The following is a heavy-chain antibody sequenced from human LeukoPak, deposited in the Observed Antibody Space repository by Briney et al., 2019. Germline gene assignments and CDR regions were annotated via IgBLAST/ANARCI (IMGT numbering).Heavy chain of an antibody. D-gene: IGHD3-10*01. V-gene: IGHV5-51*01. Sequence: GESLKISCKGSGYSFTSYWIGWVRQMPGKGLEWMGIIYPGDSDTRYSPSFQGQVTISADKSISTAYLQWSSLKASDTAMYYCASGPMVRGLFLKGFDPWGQGTLVTVSS. CDR3: ASGPMVRGLFLKGFDP. J-gene: IGHJ5*02. CDR1: GYSFTSYW. CDR2: IYPGDSDT.